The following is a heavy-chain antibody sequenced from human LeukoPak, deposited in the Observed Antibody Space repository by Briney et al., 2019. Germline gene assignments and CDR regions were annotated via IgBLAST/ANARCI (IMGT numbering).Heavy chain of an antibody. CDR1: GYTFTSYD. V-gene: IGHV1-8*01. Sequence: ASVKVSCKASGYTFTSYDINWVRQATGQGLEWMGWMNPNSGNTGYAQKFQGRVTMTRNTSISTAYMELSSLRSEDTAVYYCARGGLRVGATENYYYGMDVWGQGTTVTVSS. CDR3: ARGGLRVGATENYYYGMDV. CDR2: MNPNSGNT. J-gene: IGHJ6*02. D-gene: IGHD1-26*01.